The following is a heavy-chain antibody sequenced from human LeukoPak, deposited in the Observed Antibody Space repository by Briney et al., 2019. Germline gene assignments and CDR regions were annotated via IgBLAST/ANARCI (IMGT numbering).Heavy chain of an antibody. CDR2: IYYSGST. J-gene: IGHJ2*01. Sequence: SETLSLTCTVSGASVSSGSYYWSWIRQPPGKGLEWIGYIYYSGSTNYNPSLKSRVTISVDTSKNQFSLKLSSVTAADTAVYYCARWKLDGAVAGDWYFDLWGRGTLVTVSS. D-gene: IGHD6-19*01. CDR3: ARWKLDGAVAGDWYFDL. V-gene: IGHV4-61*01. CDR1: GASVSSGSYY.